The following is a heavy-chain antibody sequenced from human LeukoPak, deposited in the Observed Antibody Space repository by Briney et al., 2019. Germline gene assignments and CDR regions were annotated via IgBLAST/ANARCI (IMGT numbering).Heavy chain of an antibody. V-gene: IGHV1-18*01. CDR2: ISAYNGNT. Sequence: GASVKVSCKASGYTSTSYGISWVRQAPGQGLEWMGWISAYNGNTNYAQKLQGRVTMTTDTSTSTAYMELRSLRSDDTAVYYCARDQHSSGWYQNNWFDPWGQGTLVTVSS. CDR3: ARDQHSSGWYQNNWFDP. J-gene: IGHJ5*02. D-gene: IGHD6-19*01. CDR1: GYTSTSYG.